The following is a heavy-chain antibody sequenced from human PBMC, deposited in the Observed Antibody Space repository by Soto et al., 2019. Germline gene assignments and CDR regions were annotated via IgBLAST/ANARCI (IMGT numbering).Heavy chain of an antibody. CDR3: ARQGYDFWSGYLPV. V-gene: IGHV6-1*01. J-gene: IGHJ6*02. CDR1: GDSVSSNSAA. CDR2: TYYRSKWYN. Sequence: PSQTLTLTCAISGDSVSSNSAAWNWIRQSPSRGLEWLGRTYYRSKWYNDYAVSVKSRITINPDTSKNQFSLQLNSVTPEDTAVYYCARQGYDFWSGYLPVWGQGTTVTVSS. D-gene: IGHD3-3*01.